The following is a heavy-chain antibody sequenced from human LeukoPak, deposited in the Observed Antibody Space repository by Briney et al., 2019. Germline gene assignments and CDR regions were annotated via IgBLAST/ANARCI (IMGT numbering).Heavy chain of an antibody. Sequence: SVKVSCKASGYTFTGYYMHWVRQAPGQGLDWMGWINPNSGGTNYAQKFQGRVTMTRDTSINTAYMELSRLRSDDTAVYYCARVPDYYGSGSSSNWFDPWGQGTLVTVSS. CDR2: INPNSGGT. D-gene: IGHD3-10*01. CDR3: ARVPDYYGSGSSSNWFDP. J-gene: IGHJ5*02. CDR1: GYTFTGYY. V-gene: IGHV1-2*02.